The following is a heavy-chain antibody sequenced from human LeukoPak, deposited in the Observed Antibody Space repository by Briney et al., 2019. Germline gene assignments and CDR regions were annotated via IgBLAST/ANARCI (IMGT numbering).Heavy chain of an antibody. CDR1: GFTFSSYG. D-gene: IGHD1-7*01. CDR2: IRYDGSNK. V-gene: IGHV3-30*02. J-gene: IGHJ6*03. Sequence: GGSLRLSCAASGFTFSSYGMHWVRQAPGKGLEWVAFIRYDGSNKYYADSVKGRFTISRDNSKNTLYLQMNSLRAEDTAVYYCAKDRELTYYYYYMDVWGKGTTVTVSS. CDR3: AKDRELTYYYYYMDV.